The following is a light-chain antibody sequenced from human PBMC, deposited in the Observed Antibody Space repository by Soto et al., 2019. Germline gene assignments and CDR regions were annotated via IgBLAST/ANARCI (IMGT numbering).Light chain of an antibody. CDR3: CSYAGRDTPVS. CDR2: DVS. V-gene: IGLV2-11*01. J-gene: IGLJ2*01. CDR1: SSDVGRYNY. Sequence: QSALTQPRSVSGSPGQSITISCTGSSSDVGRYNYVSWFQQYSGKAPKLMIFDVSQRPSGVPDRFSGSKSANTASLTISGLQSEDEADYYCCSYAGRDTPVSFGGGTKLTVL.